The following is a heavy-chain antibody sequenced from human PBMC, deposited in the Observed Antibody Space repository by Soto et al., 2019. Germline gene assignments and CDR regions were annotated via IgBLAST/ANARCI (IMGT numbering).Heavy chain of an antibody. J-gene: IGHJ4*02. D-gene: IGHD3-10*01. Sequence: SETLSLTCTVSSGSISSYYWSWIRQPPGKGLEWIGYIYYSGSTNYNPSLKSRVTISVDTSKNQFSLKLSSVTAADTAVYYCARDSYYGSGSYYVPFDYWGQGTLVTVSS. CDR1: SGSISSYY. V-gene: IGHV4-59*01. CDR2: IYYSGST. CDR3: ARDSYYGSGSYYVPFDY.